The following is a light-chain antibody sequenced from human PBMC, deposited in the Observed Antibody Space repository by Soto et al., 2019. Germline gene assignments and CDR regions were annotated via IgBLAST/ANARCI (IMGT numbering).Light chain of an antibody. CDR3: QQYNSFAWT. Sequence: DIQMTQSPSTLSASVGDIVTISFRASQNIKTWLAWYHQKPGMAPKLLISDAYTLESGVPSRFSGSGSGPEFTLTISSLQPDDFGTYYCQQYNSFAWTFGQGTKVDIK. V-gene: IGKV1-5*01. CDR1: QNIKTW. J-gene: IGKJ1*01. CDR2: DAY.